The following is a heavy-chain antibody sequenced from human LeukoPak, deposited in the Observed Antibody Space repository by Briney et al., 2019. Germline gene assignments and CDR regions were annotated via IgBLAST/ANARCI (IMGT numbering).Heavy chain of an antibody. J-gene: IGHJ4*02. CDR3: AGSGSPGDY. Sequence: GGSLRLSCVGSGFNFSDYYMSWIRQAPGKGLEWISYISPNDVNRYYVDAVKGRFTVSRDNAKNSLFLQMKGLRDEDTAVYYCAGSGSPGDYWGQGTLVTVSS. D-gene: IGHD3-10*01. CDR1: GFNFSDYY. CDR2: ISPNDVNR. V-gene: IGHV3-11*01.